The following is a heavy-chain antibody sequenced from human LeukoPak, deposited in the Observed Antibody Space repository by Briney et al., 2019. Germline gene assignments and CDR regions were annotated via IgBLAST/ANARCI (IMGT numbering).Heavy chain of an antibody. CDR1: GFTFSSYW. Sequence: GGSLRLSCAASGFTFSSYWMHWVRQAPGKGLVWVSRINSEGSSTSYADFVKGRFTISRDNAKNTLYLQMNSLRAEDTAVYYCARNPRDIVVVVAATSTGGQGTLVTVSS. CDR3: ARNPRDIVVVVAATST. J-gene: IGHJ4*02. D-gene: IGHD2-15*01. V-gene: IGHV3-74*01. CDR2: INSEGSST.